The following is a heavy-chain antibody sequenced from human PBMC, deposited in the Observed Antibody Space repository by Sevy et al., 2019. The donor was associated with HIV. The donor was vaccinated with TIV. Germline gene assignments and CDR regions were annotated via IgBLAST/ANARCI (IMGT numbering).Heavy chain of an antibody. V-gene: IGHV3-9*01. CDR2: ISWNSGSI. J-gene: IGHJ4*02. CDR3: AKEKYDSWSGYRGYDY. CDR1: GFTFDDYA. D-gene: IGHD3-3*01. Sequence: GGSLRLSCAASGFTFDDYAMHWVRQAPGKGLEWVSGISWNSGSIGYADSVKGRFTISRDNAKNSLYLQMNSLRAEDTALYYCAKEKYDSWSGYRGYDYWGQRTLVTVSS.